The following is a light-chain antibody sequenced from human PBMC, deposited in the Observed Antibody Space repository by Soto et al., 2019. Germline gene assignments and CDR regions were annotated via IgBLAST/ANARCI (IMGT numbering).Light chain of an antibody. Sequence: EIVLTQSPGTLSLSPGERATHSCRASQSVSSSNLAWYQQKPGQAPRLLIYGASSRATGIPDRFSGSGSGTDFTLTISRLESEDFALYYCQQYGSTPRTFGQGTKVEIK. CDR1: QSVSSSN. V-gene: IGKV3-20*01. CDR3: QQYGSTPRT. CDR2: GAS. J-gene: IGKJ1*01.